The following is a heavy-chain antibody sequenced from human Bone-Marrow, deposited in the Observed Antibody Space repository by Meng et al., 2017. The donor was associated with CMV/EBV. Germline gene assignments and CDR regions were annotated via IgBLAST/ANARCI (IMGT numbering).Heavy chain of an antibody. J-gene: IGHJ4*02. CDR3: ARVLRGIAVAGYDY. D-gene: IGHD6-19*01. CDR2: IYYSGST. V-gene: IGHV4-61*01. Sequence: GSLRLSCTVSGGSVSSGSYYWSWIRQPPGKGLEWIGYIYYSGSTNYNPSLKSRVTISVDTSKNQFSLKLSSVTAADTAVYYCARVLRGIAVAGYDYWGQGTRVTGSS. CDR1: GGSVSSGSYY.